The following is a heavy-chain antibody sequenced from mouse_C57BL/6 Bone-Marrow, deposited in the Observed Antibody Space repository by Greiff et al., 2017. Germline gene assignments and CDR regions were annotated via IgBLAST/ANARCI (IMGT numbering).Heavy chain of an antibody. J-gene: IGHJ2*01. CDR1: GYTFTSYW. V-gene: IGHV1-64*01. Sequence: QVQLQQPGAELVKPGASVKLSCKASGYTFTSYWMHWLKQRPGQGLEWIGMIHPNSGSTNYHEKFKSKATLTVDKSSSTAYMQLSSLTSEDSAVYYCARSNYSNYFDYWGQGTTLTVSS. CDR3: ARSNYSNYFDY. CDR2: IHPNSGST. D-gene: IGHD2-5*01.